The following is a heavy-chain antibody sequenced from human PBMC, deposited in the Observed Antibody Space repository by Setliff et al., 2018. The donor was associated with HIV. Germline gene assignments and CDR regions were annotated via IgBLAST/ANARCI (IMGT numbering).Heavy chain of an antibody. CDR3: ARVPVSNYYYYMDV. V-gene: IGHV1-69*13. CDR2: IIPMFDAP. Sequence: SVKVSCKTSGGTFSSYAISWVRQAPGQGLEWMGGIIPMFDAPNYAQKFQGRVTITADESTSTAYMELSSLRSEDTAVYYCARVPVSNYYYYMDVWGKGTTVTVSS. J-gene: IGHJ6*03. CDR1: GGTFSSYA.